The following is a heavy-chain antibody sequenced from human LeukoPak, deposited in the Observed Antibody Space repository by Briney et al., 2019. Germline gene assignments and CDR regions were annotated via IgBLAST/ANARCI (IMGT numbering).Heavy chain of an antibody. CDR2: IGGSSTYI. D-gene: IGHD6-19*01. Sequence: GGSLRLSCAASGFTFSSYSMNWVRQAPGKGLEWVSSIGGSSTYIYFTDSVKGRFTISRDNSKNTLYLQMNSLRAEDTAVYYCAKDGYSGWYGSRGAFDIWGQGTMVTVSS. CDR1: GFTFSSYS. V-gene: IGHV3-21*01. CDR3: AKDGYSGWYGSRGAFDI. J-gene: IGHJ3*02.